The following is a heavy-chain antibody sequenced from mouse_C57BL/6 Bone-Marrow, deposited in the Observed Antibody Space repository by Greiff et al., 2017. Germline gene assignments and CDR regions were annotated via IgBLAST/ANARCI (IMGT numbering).Heavy chain of an antibody. Sequence: QVQLQQPGAELVRPGSSVKMSCKASGYTFTNYWIGWAKQRPGHGLEWIGDIYPGGGYTNYNEKFKGKATLTADKSSSTAYMQFSSLTSEDSAIYYCARYYYGFAYWGQGTLVTVSA. CDR2: IYPGGGYT. CDR1: GYTFTNYW. D-gene: IGHD1-1*01. J-gene: IGHJ3*01. V-gene: IGHV1-63*01. CDR3: ARYYYGFAY.